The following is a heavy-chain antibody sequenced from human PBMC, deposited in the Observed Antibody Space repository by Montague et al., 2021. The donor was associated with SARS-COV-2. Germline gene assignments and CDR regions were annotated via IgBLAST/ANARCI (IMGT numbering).Heavy chain of an antibody. Sequence: SETLSLTCAVYGGSFSGYYWNWIRQPPGKGLEWIGEINHSGSAKYNPSLKRRVTISADTSKNQFSLKLNSVTAADTAVYYCARLGEGVVPAPILGVGPYYSYFYMDVWGKGATVTVSS. CDR2: INHSGSA. V-gene: IGHV4-34*01. J-gene: IGHJ6*03. CDR1: GGSFSGYY. CDR3: ARLGEGVVPAPILGVGPYYSYFYMDV. D-gene: IGHD2-2*02.